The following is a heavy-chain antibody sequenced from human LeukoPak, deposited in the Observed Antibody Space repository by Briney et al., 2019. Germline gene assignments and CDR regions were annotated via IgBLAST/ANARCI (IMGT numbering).Heavy chain of an antibody. D-gene: IGHD1-1*01. J-gene: IGHJ3*02. CDR3: ARVSGPRALWKGAGAFDI. Sequence: ASVKDSCKASGYTFTSYGISWVRQAPRQGLEWMGWISAYNGNTNYAQKLQGRVTMTTDTSTITAYMELRSLRSDDTAVYYCARVSGPRALWKGAGAFDIWGQGTMVTVSS. CDR1: GYTFTSYG. V-gene: IGHV1-18*01. CDR2: ISAYNGNT.